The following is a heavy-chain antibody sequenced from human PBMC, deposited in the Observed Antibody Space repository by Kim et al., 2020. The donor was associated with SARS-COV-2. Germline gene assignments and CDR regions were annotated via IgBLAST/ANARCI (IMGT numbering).Heavy chain of an antibody. J-gene: IGHJ3*02. D-gene: IGHD6-13*01. CDR2: IGTAGDT. CDR3: ARGYSSSWYWAFDI. CDR1: GFTFSSYD. Sequence: GGSLRLSCAASGFTFSSYDLHWVRQATGKGLEWVSAIGTAGDTYYPGSVKGRFTISRENAKNSLYLQMNSLRAGDTAVDYCARGYSSSWYWAFDIWGQGTMVTVSS. V-gene: IGHV3-13*01.